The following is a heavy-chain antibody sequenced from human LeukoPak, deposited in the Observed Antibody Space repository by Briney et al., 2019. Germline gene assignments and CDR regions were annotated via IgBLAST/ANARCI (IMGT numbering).Heavy chain of an antibody. CDR3: ARLQPMVLTGQRYFYHPLDV. D-gene: IGHD3-9*01. J-gene: IGHJ6*04. V-gene: IGHV4-59*08. Sequence: SETLSLTCIVSGDSVSTEYWAWVRQPPGMPLEYVGYVHYSGATDYNPSLRSRLTISMDTSRNIFSLRLTSVTAADTAVYSWARLQPMVLTGQRYFYHPLDVWGKGATVTVSS. CDR2: VHYSGAT. CDR1: GDSVSTEY.